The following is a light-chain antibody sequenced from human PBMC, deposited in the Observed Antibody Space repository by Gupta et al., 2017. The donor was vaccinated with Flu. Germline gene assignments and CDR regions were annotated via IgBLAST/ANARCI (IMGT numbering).Light chain of an antibody. V-gene: IGKV2-28*01. CDR2: LGS. J-gene: IGKJ2*01. CDR1: QSLLHSNGYNY. Sequence: EIVMTQSPLSLPVTPVEPASISCRSSQSLLHSNGYNYLDWYLQKPGQSPQLLIYLGSNRASGVPDRFSGSGSGTDFTLKISRVEAEDVGVYYCMQALQTPVTFGQGTKLEIK. CDR3: MQALQTPVT.